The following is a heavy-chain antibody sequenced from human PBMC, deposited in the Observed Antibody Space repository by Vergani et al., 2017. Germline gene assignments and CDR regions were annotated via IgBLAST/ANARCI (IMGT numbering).Heavy chain of an antibody. J-gene: IGHJ4*02. D-gene: IGHD3-10*01. CDR1: GGSISSGTYY. CDR3: ARDGVGGKYGSGSFDY. CDR2: IYTSGNT. V-gene: IGHV4-61*02. Sequence: QVQLPESGPGLVKPSQTLSLTCTVSGGSISSGTYYWSWIRQPAGKGLEWIGRIYTSGNTNYNPSLKSRVTISVDTSKNQFSLKLSSVTAADTAVYYCARDGVGGKYGSGSFDYWGQGTLVTVSS.